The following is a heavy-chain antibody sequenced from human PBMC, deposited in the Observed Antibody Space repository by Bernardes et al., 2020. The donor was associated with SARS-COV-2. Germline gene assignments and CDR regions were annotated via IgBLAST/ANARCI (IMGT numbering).Heavy chain of an antibody. CDR2: IVVGSGNT. CDR1: GFTFSNSA. V-gene: IGHV1-58*01. J-gene: IGHJ6*02. D-gene: IGHD1-26*01. CDR3: ARDRSSYPARSMDV. Sequence: WEAFGFTFSNSAVQWVRETRGQRLEWIGWIVVGSGNTNYAQKFQERVTITRDMSTSTAYMELSSLRSEDTAVFYCARDRSSYPARSMDVWGQGTTVTVSS.